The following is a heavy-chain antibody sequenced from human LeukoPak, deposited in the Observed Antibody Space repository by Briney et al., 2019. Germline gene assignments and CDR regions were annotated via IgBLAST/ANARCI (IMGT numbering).Heavy chain of an antibody. J-gene: IGHJ4*02. CDR2: IDPSDSYP. CDR1: GYIFTNYW. V-gene: IGHV5-10-1*01. Sequence: GESLKISCKASGYIFTNYWIYWVRQMPGKGLEWMGRIDPSDSYPNYSPSFQGHVTISVDKSISTAYLQWSSLKASDTAMYYCARHPEQSSGYWGQGTLVTVSS. D-gene: IGHD6-19*01. CDR3: ARHPEQSSGY.